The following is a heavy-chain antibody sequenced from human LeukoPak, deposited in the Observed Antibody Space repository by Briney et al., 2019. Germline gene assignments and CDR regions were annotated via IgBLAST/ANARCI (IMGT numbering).Heavy chain of an antibody. CDR1: GGSFSGSYY. V-gene: IGHV4-39*07. CDR2: IYSGGRI. CDR3: ARAVRGVIRETFDY. Sequence: PSETLSLTCTVSGGSFSGSYYWGWIRQPPGKGLEWIGSIYSGGRIYYNPSLKSRVTISVDTSKNHFSLKLTSVTAADTAVYYCARAVRGVIRETFDYWGRGTLVTVSS. D-gene: IGHD3-10*01. J-gene: IGHJ4*02.